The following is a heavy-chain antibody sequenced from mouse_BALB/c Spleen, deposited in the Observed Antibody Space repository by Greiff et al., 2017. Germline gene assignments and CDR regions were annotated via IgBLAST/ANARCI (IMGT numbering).Heavy chain of an antibody. D-gene: IGHD1-1*01. V-gene: IGHV1S81*02. J-gene: IGHJ3*01. CDR2: INPSNGGT. Sequence: QVQLQQSGAELVKPGASVKLSCKASGYTFTSYYMYWVKQRPGQGLEWIGEINPSNGGTNFNEKFKSKATLTVDKSSSTAYMQLSSLTSEDSAVYYCTRGYYGSSPAWFAYWGQGTLVTVSA. CDR3: TRGYYGSSPAWFAY. CDR1: GYTFTSYY.